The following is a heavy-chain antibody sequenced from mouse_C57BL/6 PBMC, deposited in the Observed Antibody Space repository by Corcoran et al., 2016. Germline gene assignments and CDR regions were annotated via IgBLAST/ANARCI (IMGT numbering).Heavy chain of an antibody. CDR1: GYAFSSYW. J-gene: IGHJ1*03. CDR3: ARRGEGLRGYFDV. V-gene: IGHV1-80*01. D-gene: IGHD1-1*01. Sequence: QVQLQQSGAELVKPGASVKISCKASGYAFSSYWMNWVKQRPGKGLEWIGQIYPGDGDTNYNGKFKGKATLTADKSSSTAYMQLSSLTSEDSAVYFCARRGEGLRGYFDVWGTGTTVTVSS. CDR2: IYPGDGDT.